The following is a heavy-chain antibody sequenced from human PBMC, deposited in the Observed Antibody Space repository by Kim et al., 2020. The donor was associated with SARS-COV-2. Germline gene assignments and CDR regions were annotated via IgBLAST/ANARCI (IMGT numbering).Heavy chain of an antibody. CDR3: ASPGGWELPGG. CDR2: ISSSSSYI. Sequence: GGSLRLSCAASGFTFSSYSMNWVRQAPGKGLELVSSISSSSSYIYYADSVKGRFTISRDNAKNSLYLQMNSLRAEDTAVYYCASPGGWELPGGWGQGTLVTVSS. CDR1: GFTFSSYS. J-gene: IGHJ4*02. V-gene: IGHV3-21*01. D-gene: IGHD1-26*01.